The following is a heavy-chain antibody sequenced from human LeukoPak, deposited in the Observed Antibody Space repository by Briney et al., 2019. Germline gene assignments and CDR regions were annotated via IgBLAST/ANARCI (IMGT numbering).Heavy chain of an antibody. CDR1: GFTFSNSA. CDR3: AKVYYDILTGYSRHFDY. CDR2: LSGSGITT. Sequence: GGSLRLSCAASGFTFSNSAMSWVRQAPGKGLEWVSTLSGSGITTYYADSVKGRFTISRDNSKNTLYLQMNSLRAEDTAIYYCAKVYYDILTGYSRHFDYWGQGILVTVSS. J-gene: IGHJ4*02. V-gene: IGHV3-23*01. D-gene: IGHD3-9*01.